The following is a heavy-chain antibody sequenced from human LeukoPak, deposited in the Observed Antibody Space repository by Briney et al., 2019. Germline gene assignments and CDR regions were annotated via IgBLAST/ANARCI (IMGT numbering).Heavy chain of an antibody. J-gene: IGHJ4*02. CDR3: ARVAWIQLWLGFDY. CDR2: IYYSGGT. D-gene: IGHD5-18*01. CDR1: GGSISSGDYY. V-gene: IGHV4-30-4*01. Sequence: SETLSLTCTVSGGSISSGDYYWSWIRQPPGKGLEWIGYIYYSGGTYYNPSLKSRVTISLDTSKNQFSLKLSSVTAADTAVYYCARVAWIQLWLGFDYWGQGTLVTVSS.